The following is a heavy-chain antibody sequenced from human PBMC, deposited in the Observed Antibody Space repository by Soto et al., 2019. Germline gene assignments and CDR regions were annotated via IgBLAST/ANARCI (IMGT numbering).Heavy chain of an antibody. CDR1: GGSFSGYY. CDR2: IYNSGST. D-gene: IGHD2-2*01. V-gene: IGHV4-34*01. CDR3: ARHPVYATGWQIDY. Sequence: PSETLSLTCAVYGGSFSGYYWSWIRQPPGKGLEWIGRIYNSGSTYYNASLKSRLSISIDTSKNQFSLKLSSVTAADTAVYYCARHPVYATGWQIDYWGQGALVTVSS. J-gene: IGHJ4*02.